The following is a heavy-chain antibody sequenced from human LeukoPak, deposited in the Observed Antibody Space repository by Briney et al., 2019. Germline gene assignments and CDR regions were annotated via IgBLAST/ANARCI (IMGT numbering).Heavy chain of an antibody. Sequence: PGGSLRLSCAASGFTFSSYAMSWVRQAPGKGLEWVSAISGGGGSTYYADSVKGRFTISRDNSKNTLYLQMNSLRAEDTAVYYCAKDGYSGYVSTFDYWGQGTLVTVSS. D-gene: IGHD5-12*01. J-gene: IGHJ4*02. CDR1: GFTFSSYA. CDR2: ISGGGGST. CDR3: AKDGYSGYVSTFDY. V-gene: IGHV3-23*01.